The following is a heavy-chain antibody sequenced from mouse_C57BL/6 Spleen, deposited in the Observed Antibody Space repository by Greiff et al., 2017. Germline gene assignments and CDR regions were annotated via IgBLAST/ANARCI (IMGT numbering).Heavy chain of an antibody. CDR2: IWSGGST. V-gene: IGHV2-2*01. J-gene: IGHJ4*01. Sequence: VQLQQSGPGLVQPSQSLSITCTASGFSLTSYGVHWVRQSPGKGLEWLGVIWSGGSTDYNAAFISRLSISKDNSKSQVFFKMNSLQADDTAIYYCARNLRYYAMDYWGQGTSVTVSS. CDR1: GFSLTSYG. CDR3: ARNLRYYAMDY.